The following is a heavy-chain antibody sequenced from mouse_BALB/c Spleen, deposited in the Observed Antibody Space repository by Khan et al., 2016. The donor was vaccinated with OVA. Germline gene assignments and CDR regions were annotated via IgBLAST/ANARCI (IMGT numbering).Heavy chain of an antibody. Sequence: QIQLVQSGAELAKPGASVKMSCKASGYTFTNYWILWIKQRPGQGLQWIGYINPSTGYTKYNPNFKDKVTLTADTSSSTAYMQLSSLTTEDSKVYYCARRGERWDFDYWGQGTTLTVSS. CDR3: ARRGERWDFDY. V-gene: IGHV1-7*01. CDR1: GYTFTNYW. CDR2: INPSTGYT. J-gene: IGHJ2*01. D-gene: IGHD1-1*01.